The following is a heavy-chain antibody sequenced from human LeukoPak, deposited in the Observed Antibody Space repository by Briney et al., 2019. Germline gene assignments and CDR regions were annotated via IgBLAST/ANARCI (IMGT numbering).Heavy chain of an antibody. CDR2: IYYSGST. CDR3: ARDSPYSSGWGEGRYFDL. J-gene: IGHJ2*01. CDR1: GGSISSYY. D-gene: IGHD6-19*01. V-gene: IGHV4-59*01. Sequence: SETLSLTCTVCGGSISSYYWSWIRQPPGKGLQWIGYIYYSGSTNYNPSLKSRVTISVDTSKNQFSLKLSSVTAADTAVYYCARDSPYSSGWGEGRYFDLWGRGTLVTVSS.